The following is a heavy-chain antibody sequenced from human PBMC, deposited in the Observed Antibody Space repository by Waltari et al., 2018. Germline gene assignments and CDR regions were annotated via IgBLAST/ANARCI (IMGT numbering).Heavy chain of an antibody. CDR3: AKDAFGNTYLDH. V-gene: IGHV3-30*19. J-gene: IGHJ4*02. CDR1: GFSLGSLG. Sequence: QVQLVESGGGVVQPGMSLRLSCAASGFSLGSLGMHWVRQASGKGLGWGALIFFCGGDTLYADSVRGLFTISRDNSKNTLYLDINSLRLDDTAIYYCAKDAFGNTYLDHWGQGTLVTVSS. CDR2: IFFCGGDT. D-gene: IGHD3-10*01.